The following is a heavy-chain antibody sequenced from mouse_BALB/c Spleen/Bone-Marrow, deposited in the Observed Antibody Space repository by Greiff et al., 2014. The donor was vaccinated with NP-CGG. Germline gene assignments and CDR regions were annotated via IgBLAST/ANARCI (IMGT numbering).Heavy chain of an antibody. V-gene: IGHV5-6*01. J-gene: IGHJ3*01. CDR2: IGVGGTYT. D-gene: IGHD1-1*01. CDR3: ARPFTTAVATVFAY. Sequence: EVHLVESGGDLVKPGGSLKLSCAASGFSFSGYGMSWVRQTPDKRLEWVATIGVGGTYTYYPDSVKGRFTISRDNAKNTLYLRMSSLKSEDTAMYYCARPFTTAVATVFAYWGQGTLVTVSA. CDR1: GFSFSGYG.